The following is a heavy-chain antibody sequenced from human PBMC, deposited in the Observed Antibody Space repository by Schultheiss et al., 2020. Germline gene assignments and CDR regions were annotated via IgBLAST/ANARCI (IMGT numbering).Heavy chain of an antibody. CDR1: GFTFSSYG. D-gene: IGHD4-23*01. CDR3: ARGSSVVTPGPDY. V-gene: IGHV3-33*01. Sequence: GESLKISCAASGFTFSSYGMHWVRQAPGKGLEWVAVIWYDGSNKYYADSVKGRFTISRDNSKNTLYLQMNSLRAEDTAVYYCARGSSVVTPGPDYWGQGTLVTVSS. J-gene: IGHJ4*02. CDR2: IWYDGSNK.